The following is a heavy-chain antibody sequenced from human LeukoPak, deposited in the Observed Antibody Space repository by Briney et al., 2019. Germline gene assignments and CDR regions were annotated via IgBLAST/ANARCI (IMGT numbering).Heavy chain of an antibody. V-gene: IGHV4-59*01. CDR2: IYYSGST. J-gene: IGHJ3*02. CDR3: ARDVYYYDSSHSRAFDI. CDR1: DGAIAGYS. D-gene: IGHD3-22*01. Sequence: SETLSLTCTVSDGAIAGYSWSWIRQPPGKGLEWIGYIYYSGSTNYNPSLKSRVTISVDTSKNHFSLKLSSVTAADTAVYYCARDVYYYDSSHSRAFDIWGQGTMVTVSS.